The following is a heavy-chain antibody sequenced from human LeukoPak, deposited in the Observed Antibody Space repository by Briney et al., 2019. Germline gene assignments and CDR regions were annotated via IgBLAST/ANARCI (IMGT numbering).Heavy chain of an antibody. V-gene: IGHV1-18*01. CDR3: ARSRCSDSTSCYYFFFFDS. Sequence: GASVKVSCKASGYTFSAYGITWVRQAPGQRLEWMAWSSGTGYNMEYAQKFQGRVTMTTDTSTSTAYLELRSLRSDDTAVYYCARSRCSDSTSCYYFFFFDSWGQGSLVTVSS. D-gene: IGHD2-2*01. J-gene: IGHJ4*02. CDR1: GYTFSAYG. CDR2: SSGTGYNM.